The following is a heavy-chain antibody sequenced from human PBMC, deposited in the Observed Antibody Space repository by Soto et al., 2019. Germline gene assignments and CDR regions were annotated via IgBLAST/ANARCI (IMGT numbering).Heavy chain of an antibody. CDR3: ARGGNIAARPLDY. Sequence: ASVKVSCKASGYSFRFDRSGLNWVRQAPGQGLEWMGWISAYYGSTKYAQKLQGRVTMTTDTSTSTAYMELSSLRSDDTAVYYCARGGNIAARPLDYWGQGTLVTVSS. CDR1: GYSFRFDRSG. V-gene: IGHV1-18*01. J-gene: IGHJ4*02. CDR2: ISAYYGST. D-gene: IGHD6-6*01.